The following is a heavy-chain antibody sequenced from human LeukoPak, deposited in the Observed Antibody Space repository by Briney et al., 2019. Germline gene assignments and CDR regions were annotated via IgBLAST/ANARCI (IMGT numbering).Heavy chain of an antibody. CDR1: EYSFTRYW. J-gene: IGHJ1*01. V-gene: IGHV5-51*01. D-gene: IGHD6-13*01. CDR3: ARQGYSSSREF. Sequence: GESLKISCKGSEYSFTRYWIGWVRQMPGKGLEWMEIIYPDDSDTRYSPSFQGQVTISADKSINTAYPQLSSVQASDTAIYYCARQGYSSSREFWGQGNLVTVSS. CDR2: IYPDDSDT.